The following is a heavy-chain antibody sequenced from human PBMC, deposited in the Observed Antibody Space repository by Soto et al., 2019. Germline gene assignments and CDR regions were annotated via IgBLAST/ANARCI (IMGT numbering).Heavy chain of an antibody. CDR1: GYTFSSYA. J-gene: IGHJ4*02. CDR2: ISAYSGNT. V-gene: IGHV1-18*01. Sequence: ASVKVSWKASGYTFSSYAITWVRQAPGQGLEWMAWISAYSGNTNYAQKFQGRVTMTTDTSTNTAYMELRSLSSDDTAVYYCARDSPPSDYWGQGTLVTVSS. CDR3: ARDSPPSDY.